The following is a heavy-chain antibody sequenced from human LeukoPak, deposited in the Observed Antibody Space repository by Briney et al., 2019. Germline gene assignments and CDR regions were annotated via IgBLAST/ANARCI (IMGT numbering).Heavy chain of an antibody. V-gene: IGHV3-23*01. CDR1: GFTFSTYA. CDR3: ARSGSTSSYYYYGMDV. CDR2: ISGGGGST. J-gene: IGHJ6*02. Sequence: PGGSLRLSCAASGFTFSTYAMSWVRQAPGKGLEWVSTISGGGGSTYYADSVKGRFTISRDNSKNTLSLQMISLRADDTAVYYCARSGSTSSYYYYGMDVWGQGTTVTVSS. D-gene: IGHD2-2*01.